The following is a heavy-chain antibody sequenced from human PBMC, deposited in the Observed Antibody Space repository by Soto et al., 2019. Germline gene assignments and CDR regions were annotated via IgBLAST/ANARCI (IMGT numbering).Heavy chain of an antibody. V-gene: IGHV4-59*01. D-gene: IGHD3-10*01. J-gene: IGHJ5*02. CDR2: MSPGGSS. Sequence: QVQLQESGPGVVKPSATLSLTCTVSGGSIRGYYWSWIRQPPGKGLDWIGYMSPGGSSNYNPSLNCRVTISVDTSKTQFSLRLRSVTASDTAVYYCAVGSNFYGVGTLQLDRWGQGTLVRVSS. CDR1: GGSIRGYY. CDR3: AVGSNFYGVGTLQLDR.